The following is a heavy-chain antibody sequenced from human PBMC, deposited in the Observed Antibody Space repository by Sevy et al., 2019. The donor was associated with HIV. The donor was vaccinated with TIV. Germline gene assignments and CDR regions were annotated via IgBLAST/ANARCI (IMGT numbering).Heavy chain of an antibody. CDR1: GFTFSSYG. J-gene: IGHJ4*02. Sequence: GGSLRLSCAASGFTFSSYGMHWVRQAPGKGLEWVAVIWYDGSNKYYADSVKGRFTFPRDNSKNTLYLQMNSLRAEDTAVYYCAREASTPLRLGELSLGYWGQGTLVTVSS. CDR3: AREASTPLRLGELSLGY. CDR2: IWYDGSNK. D-gene: IGHD3-16*02. V-gene: IGHV3-33*01.